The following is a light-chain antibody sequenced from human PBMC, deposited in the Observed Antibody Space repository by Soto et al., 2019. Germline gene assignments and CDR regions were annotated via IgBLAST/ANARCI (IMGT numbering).Light chain of an antibody. J-gene: IGKJ4*01. Sequence: EIVLTQSPATLSLSPGEGATLSFRASQSVSNYLAWYQQKPGQEPRLLIYDASSRATGVPARFSGSWSGTDFTLNISSLKPEDFAVYYCQQRSNWPLTFGGGTTVEI. CDR2: DAS. CDR3: QQRSNWPLT. CDR1: QSVSNY. V-gene: IGKV3-11*01.